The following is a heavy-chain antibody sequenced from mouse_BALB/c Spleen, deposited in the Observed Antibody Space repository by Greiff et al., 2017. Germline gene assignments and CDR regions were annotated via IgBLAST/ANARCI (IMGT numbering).Heavy chain of an antibody. CDR1: GYAFTNYL. CDR2: INPGSGGT. V-gene: IGHV1-54*01. J-gene: IGHJ3*01. D-gene: IGHD2-4*01. CDR3: ARRDDYDPWFAY. Sequence: QVQLQQSGAELVRPGTSVKVSCKASGYAFTNYLIEWVKQRPGQGLEWIGVINPGSGGTNYNEKFKGKATLTADKSSSTAYMQLSSLTSDDSAVYFCARRDDYDPWFAYWGQGTLVTVSA.